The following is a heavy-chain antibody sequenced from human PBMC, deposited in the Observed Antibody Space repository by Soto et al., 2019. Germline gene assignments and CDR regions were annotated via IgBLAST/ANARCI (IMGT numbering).Heavy chain of an antibody. CDR1: GYTFTSYG. Sequence: ASVKVSCKASGYTFTSYGISWVRQAPGQRLEWMGWINAGNGNTKYSQKFQGRVTITRDTSASTAYMELSSLRSEDTAVYYCARVTGYYAPDYWGQGTLVTVSS. V-gene: IGHV1-3*01. D-gene: IGHD3-9*01. J-gene: IGHJ4*02. CDR3: ARVTGYYAPDY. CDR2: INAGNGNT.